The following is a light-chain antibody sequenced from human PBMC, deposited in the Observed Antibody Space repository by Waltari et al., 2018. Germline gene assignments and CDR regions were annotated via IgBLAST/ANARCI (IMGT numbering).Light chain of an antibody. CDR2: DAS. Sequence: EIVLTQSPASLSLSPGDSATLPCRASQSVGRTLAWYQQRPGQAPRLLIYDASSRATGIPDRFSGSGSGTDFSLTISRLEPEDFAVYYCQKYGTRPATFGQGTKVEVK. J-gene: IGKJ1*01. CDR1: QSVGRT. CDR3: QKYGTRPAT. V-gene: IGKV3-20*01.